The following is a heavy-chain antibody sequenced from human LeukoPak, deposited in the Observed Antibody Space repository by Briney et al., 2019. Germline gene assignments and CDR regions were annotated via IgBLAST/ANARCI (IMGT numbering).Heavy chain of an antibody. Sequence: PSETLSLTCTVSGGSISSYYWSWIRQPAGKGLEWIGRIYTSGSTNYNPSLKSRVTMSVDTSKNQFSLKLSSVTAADTAVYYCARAAMARRYYYYYMDVWRKGTTVTVSS. D-gene: IGHD2-2*01. CDR2: IYTSGST. V-gene: IGHV4-4*07. J-gene: IGHJ6*03. CDR3: ARAAMARRYYYYYMDV. CDR1: GGSISSYY.